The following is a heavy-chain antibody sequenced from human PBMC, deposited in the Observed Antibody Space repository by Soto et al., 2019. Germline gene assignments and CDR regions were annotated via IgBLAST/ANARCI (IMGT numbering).Heavy chain of an antibody. V-gene: IGHV4-34*09. CDR2: IYYSGST. Sequence: PSETLSLTCAVYGGSFSGYYWNWIRQPPGKGLEWIGYIYYSGSTYYNPSLKSRVTVSVDTSKNQFSLKLSSVTAADTAAYYCASWCSGSEGYFDYWGQGTLVTVSS. CDR3: ASWCSGSEGYFDY. J-gene: IGHJ4*02. D-gene: IGHD1-26*01. CDR1: GGSFSGYY.